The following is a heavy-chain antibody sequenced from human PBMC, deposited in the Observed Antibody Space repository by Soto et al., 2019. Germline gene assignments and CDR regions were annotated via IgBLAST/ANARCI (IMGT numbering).Heavy chain of an antibody. D-gene: IGHD3-16*01. V-gene: IGHV2-5*02. CDR1: GFSLSTSGVG. Sequence: QITLKESGPTLVKPTQTLTLTCTFSGFSLSTSGVGVGWIRQPPGKALEWVALIYWDDAKEYSPSLKSRLTTPKNTPKNQGALTRTTVAPVDTAKNSCPHRGGGDRILDYWGQGTLVTVSS. J-gene: IGHJ4*02. CDR3: PHRGGGDRILDY. CDR2: IYWDDAK.